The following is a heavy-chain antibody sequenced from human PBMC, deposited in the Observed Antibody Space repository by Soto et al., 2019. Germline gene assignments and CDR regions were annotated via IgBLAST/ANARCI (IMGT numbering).Heavy chain of an antibody. CDR1: GGSISSGSHY. J-gene: IGHJ4*02. Sequence: PSETLSLTCTVSGGSISSGSHYWGWIRQPPGKGLEGIGSIYYRGRTYYNPSLKSRVTIFVDTSKNQFSLKVSSVTAADTAVYNCARHGYCSGGSCYPRPAYFDDWGQGTLVTVSS. CDR2: IYYRGRT. D-gene: IGHD2-15*01. CDR3: ARHGYCSGGSCYPRPAYFDD. V-gene: IGHV4-39*01.